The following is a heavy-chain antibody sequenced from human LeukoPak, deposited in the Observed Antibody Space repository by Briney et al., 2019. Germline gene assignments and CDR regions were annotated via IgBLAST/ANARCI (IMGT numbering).Heavy chain of an antibody. CDR1: GYTFTSYD. V-gene: IGHV1-8*01. CDR3: ARGPPNWGYDY. Sequence: ASVKVSCKASGYTFTSYDFNWVRQATGQRPEWMGWMSPNSGDTGYAQKFQDRVTMTRNTSISTAYMELSSLRSDDTAVYYCARGPPNWGYDYWGPGTLVTVSP. D-gene: IGHD7-27*01. J-gene: IGHJ4*02. CDR2: MSPNSGDT.